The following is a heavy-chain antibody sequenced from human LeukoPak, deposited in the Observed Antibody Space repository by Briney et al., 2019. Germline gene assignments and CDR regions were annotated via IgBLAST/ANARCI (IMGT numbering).Heavy chain of an antibody. J-gene: IGHJ4*02. CDR2: IKQDGSEK. CDR1: GFTFSSYW. V-gene: IGHV3-7*01. Sequence: GGSLRLSCAASGFTFSSYWMSWVRQAPGKGLEWVANIKQDGSEKYYVDSVKGRFTISRDNAKNSLYLQMSSLRAEDTAVYYCARALGSSSADYWGQGTLVTVSS. CDR3: ARALGSSSADY. D-gene: IGHD6-6*01.